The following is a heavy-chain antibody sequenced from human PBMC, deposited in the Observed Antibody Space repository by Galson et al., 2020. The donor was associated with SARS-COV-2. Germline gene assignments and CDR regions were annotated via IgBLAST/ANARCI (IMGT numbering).Heavy chain of an antibody. D-gene: IGHD4-17*01. Sequence: SETLSLTCAVSGTSISSGSYSWNWIRQPPGKGLEWIGYISHSGGTYYNPSLKSRVTISGDRSKNQFSLRLSSVTAADTAVYYWARLHYGEYAQEAFDIWGPGTRVTVAS. CDR3: ARLHYGEYAQEAFDI. CDR1: GTSISSGSYS. V-gene: IGHV4-30-2*01. J-gene: IGHJ3*02. CDR2: ISHSGGT.